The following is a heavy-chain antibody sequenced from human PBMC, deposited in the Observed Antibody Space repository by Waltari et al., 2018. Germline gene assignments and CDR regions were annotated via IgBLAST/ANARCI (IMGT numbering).Heavy chain of an antibody. Sequence: QVQLQESGPGLVKPSETLSLTCTVSGYSISSGYYWGWIRQPPGKGLEWIGSIYHSRSTYYNPSLKSRVTISVDTSKNQFSLKLSSVTAADTAVYYCASHPSYYFDYWGQGTLVTVSS. CDR3: ASHPSYYFDY. CDR1: GYSISSGYY. V-gene: IGHV4-38-2*02. J-gene: IGHJ4*02. D-gene: IGHD7-27*01. CDR2: IYHSRST.